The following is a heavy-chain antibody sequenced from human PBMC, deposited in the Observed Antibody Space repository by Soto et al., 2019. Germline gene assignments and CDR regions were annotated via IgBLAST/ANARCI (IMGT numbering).Heavy chain of an antibody. Sequence: SETLSLTCTVSDDSFRGAEYYWSWIRQPLGKGPEWIGYTYYNGDTKYNPALRSRVTMSEDTSKNQFSLRLSSVTAADTAVYFCARGPAYIDGWRTFDLWGRGILVTAPQ. V-gene: IGHV4-61*08. CDR2: TYYNGDT. D-gene: IGHD6-19*01. CDR1: DDSFRGAEYY. J-gene: IGHJ4*02. CDR3: ARGPAYIDGWRTFDL.